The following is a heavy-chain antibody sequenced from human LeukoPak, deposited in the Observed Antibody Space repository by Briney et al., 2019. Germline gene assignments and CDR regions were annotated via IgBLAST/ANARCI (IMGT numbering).Heavy chain of an antibody. CDR1: GGSISSGDYY. Sequence: SETLSLTCTVSGGSISSGDYYWSWVRQPPGKGLEWIGYVYSSGSTNYNPSLKSRVTISVDTSKNQFSLKLSSVTAADTAVYYCARADHYDSSGYGYWGQGTLVTVSS. CDR3: ARADHYDSSGYGY. V-gene: IGHV4-61*08. CDR2: VYSSGST. D-gene: IGHD3-22*01. J-gene: IGHJ4*02.